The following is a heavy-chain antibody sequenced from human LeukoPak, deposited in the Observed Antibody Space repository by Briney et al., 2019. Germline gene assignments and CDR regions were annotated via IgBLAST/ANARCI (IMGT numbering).Heavy chain of an antibody. CDR1: GFTFRSYA. CDR2: ISYDGSNK. Sequence: GGSLRLSCAASGFTFRSYAMHWVRQAPGKGLEWVAVISYDGSNKKYADSVKGRFTISRDNSKNTLYLQMNSLRAEDTAVYYCARGFPHHYDSRGIKFDFWGQGILVSVSS. CDR3: ARGFPHHYDSRGIKFDF. D-gene: IGHD3-22*01. V-gene: IGHV3-30*04. J-gene: IGHJ4*02.